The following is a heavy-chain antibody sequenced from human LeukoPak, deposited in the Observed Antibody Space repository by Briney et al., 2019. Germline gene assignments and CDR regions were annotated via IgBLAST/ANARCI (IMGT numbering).Heavy chain of an antibody. V-gene: IGHV3-66*01. CDR1: GFTVSSKY. D-gene: IGHD3-10*01. CDR3: ARDQSDYYGSGSYSEGSY. J-gene: IGHJ4*02. Sequence: GGSLRLSCAASGFTVSSKYMSWVRQAPGKGLEWVSVIYATNTTYYADSVKGRFTISRDKSKNTLYLQMNSLRAEDTAVYYCARDQSDYYGSGSYSEGSYWGQGTLVTVSS. CDR2: IYATNTT.